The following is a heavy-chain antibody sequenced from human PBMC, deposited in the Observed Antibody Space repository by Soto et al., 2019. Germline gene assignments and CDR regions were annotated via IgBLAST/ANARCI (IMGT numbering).Heavy chain of an antibody. J-gene: IGHJ6*02. Sequence: SVKVSCKASGGTFSSYAISWVRQAPGQGLEWMGGIIPIFGTANYAQKFQGRVTITADESTSTAYMELSSLRSEDTAVYYCAREYSSSHEVYYYYYGMDVWGQGTTVTV. D-gene: IGHD6-6*01. V-gene: IGHV1-69*13. CDR3: AREYSSSHEVYYYYYGMDV. CDR1: GGTFSSYA. CDR2: IIPIFGTA.